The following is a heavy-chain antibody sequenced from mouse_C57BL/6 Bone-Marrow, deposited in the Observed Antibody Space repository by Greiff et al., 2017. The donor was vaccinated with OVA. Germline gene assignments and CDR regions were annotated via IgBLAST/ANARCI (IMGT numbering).Heavy chain of an antibody. CDR3: ARWITTGAY. D-gene: IGHD1-1*01. CDR2: ISSGGSYT. Sequence: EVQGVESGGDLVKPGGSLKLSCAASGFTFSSYGMSWVRPTPDKRLEWVATISSGGSYTSYPDSVKGRFTISRDNAKNTLYLQMGSLKSEDTAMYYCARWITTGAYWGQGTLVTVSA. V-gene: IGHV5-6*01. J-gene: IGHJ3*01. CDR1: GFTFSSYG.